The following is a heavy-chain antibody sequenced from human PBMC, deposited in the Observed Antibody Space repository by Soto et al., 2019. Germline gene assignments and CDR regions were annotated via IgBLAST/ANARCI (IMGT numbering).Heavy chain of an antibody. D-gene: IGHD6-25*01. CDR2: ISGSGGST. CDR3: AKGGMGSRPHYYYYYMDV. V-gene: IGHV3-23*01. J-gene: IGHJ6*03. CDR1: GFTFSSYA. Sequence: GGSLRLSCAASGFTFSSYAMSWVRQAPGKGLEWVSAISGSGGSTYYADSVKGRFTISRDNSKNTLYLQMNSLRAEDTAVYYCAKGGMGSRPHYYYYYMDVWGKGTTVTVSS.